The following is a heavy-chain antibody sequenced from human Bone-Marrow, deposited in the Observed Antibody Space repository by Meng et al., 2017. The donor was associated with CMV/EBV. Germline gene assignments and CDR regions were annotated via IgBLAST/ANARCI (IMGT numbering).Heavy chain of an antibody. D-gene: IGHD1-26*01. CDR3: ARDLAYSGSYEDGMDV. J-gene: IGHJ6*02. CDR2: IYYSGYS. CDR1: GASISTYY. Sequence: SETLSLTCTVSGASISTYYWSWIRQPPGKALEWIGSIYYSGYSNYNPSLKSRVTISVDTSKNQFSLKLSSVTAADTAVYYCARDLAYSGSYEDGMDVWGQGNTVTVSS. V-gene: IGHV4-59*01.